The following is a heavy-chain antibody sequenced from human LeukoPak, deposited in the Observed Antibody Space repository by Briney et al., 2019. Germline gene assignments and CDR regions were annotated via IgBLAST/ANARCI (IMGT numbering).Heavy chain of an antibody. CDR2: INPNSGGT. V-gene: IGHV1-2*02. J-gene: IGHJ3*02. CDR3: ARTENYYDSSGYYEGPSAFDI. D-gene: IGHD3-22*01. CDR1: GYTFTGYY. Sequence: ASVKVSCKASGYTFTGYYMHWVRQAPRQGLEWMGWINPNSGGTNYAQKFQGRVTMTRDTSISTAYMELSSLRSDDTAVYYCARTENYYDSSGYYEGPSAFDIWGQGTMVTVSS.